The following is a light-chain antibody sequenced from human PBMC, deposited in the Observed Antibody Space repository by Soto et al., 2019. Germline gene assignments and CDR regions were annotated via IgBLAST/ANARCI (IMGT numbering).Light chain of an antibody. V-gene: IGLV2-11*01. CDR1: STDVGGYNY. Sequence: QSALTQPRSVSGSPGQSVTISCTGTSTDVGGYNYVSWYQQHPGKVPKLMIYDVSKRPSGVPDRFSGSKSGNTASLTISGPRAEDGGNYSCSSYEGRDPLFVFGGGTRAT. CDR2: DVS. CDR3: SSYEGRDPLFV. J-gene: IGLJ1*01.